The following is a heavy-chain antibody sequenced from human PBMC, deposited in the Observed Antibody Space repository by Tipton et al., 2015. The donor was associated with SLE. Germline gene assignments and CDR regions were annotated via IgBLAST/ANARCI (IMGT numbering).Heavy chain of an antibody. V-gene: IGHV4-4*07. D-gene: IGHD3-22*01. CDR3: ARDRDDSSGSLFDP. Sequence: LRLSCAASGFTFSNAWMSWVRQAPGKGLERVGRIYTSGSTNYNPSLKSRVTMSVDTSKNQFSLKLSSVTAADTAVYYCARDRDDSSGSLFDPWGQGTLVTVSS. CDR1: GFTFSNAW. CDR2: IYTSGST. J-gene: IGHJ5*02.